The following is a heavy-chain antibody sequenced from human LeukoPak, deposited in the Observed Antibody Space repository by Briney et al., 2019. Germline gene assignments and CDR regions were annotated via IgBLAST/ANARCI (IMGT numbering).Heavy chain of an antibody. CDR2: IYSGGST. V-gene: IGHV3-66*01. CDR1: GFTVSSNY. Sequence: GGSLRLSCAASGFTVSSNYMNWVRQAPGQGLEWVSIIYSGGSTYYADSVKGRFTISRDSSKNTLYLQMNSLRAEDTAVYYCARDRLFDYWGQGTLVTVSS. J-gene: IGHJ4*02. CDR3: ARDRLFDY. D-gene: IGHD6-25*01.